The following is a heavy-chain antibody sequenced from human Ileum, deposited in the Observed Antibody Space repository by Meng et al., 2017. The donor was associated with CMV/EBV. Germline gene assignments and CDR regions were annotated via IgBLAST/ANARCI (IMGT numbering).Heavy chain of an antibody. CDR3: AKADCGGGGCKLIDY. D-gene: IGHD2-15*01. Sequence: GESLKISCVGSGFTFNNYAMSWVRQAPGKRLEWVSGISDSGSTISYPDSVKGRFTISRDNSKNTLYLQMNSLRVEDTAVYYCAKADCGGGGCKLIDYWGQGTRVTVSS. V-gene: IGHV3-23*01. CDR1: GFTFNNYA. CDR2: ISDSGSTI. J-gene: IGHJ4*02.